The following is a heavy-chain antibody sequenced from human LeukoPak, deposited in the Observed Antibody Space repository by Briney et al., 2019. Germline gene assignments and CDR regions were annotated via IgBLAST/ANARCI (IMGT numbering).Heavy chain of an antibody. CDR3: ARGGSGSGYLYYLDY. CDR1: GYTFSDYS. Sequence: ASVKVSCKASGYTFSDYSIHWVRQAPGQGLEWMGRINPNSGGTTYAQNFQGRVTMTRDTAINTAYMELSGLTSDDTAVYYCARGGSGSGYLYYLDYWGQGTLVSVPS. J-gene: IGHJ4*02. D-gene: IGHD3-10*01. CDR2: INPNSGGT. V-gene: IGHV1-2*06.